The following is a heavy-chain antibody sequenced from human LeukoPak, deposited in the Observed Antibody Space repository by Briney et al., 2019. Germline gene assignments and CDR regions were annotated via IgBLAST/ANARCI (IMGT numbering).Heavy chain of an antibody. D-gene: IGHD2-21*02. CDR3: ASQHIVVVTAPFDI. CDR1: GGSISSYY. Sequence: SETLSLTCTVSGGSISSYYWSWIRQPPGKGLEWIGYIYYSGSTNYNPSLKSRVTISVDTSKNQFSLKLSSVTAADTAVYYCASQHIVVVTAPFDIWGQGTVVTVSS. CDR2: IYYSGST. V-gene: IGHV4-59*08. J-gene: IGHJ3*02.